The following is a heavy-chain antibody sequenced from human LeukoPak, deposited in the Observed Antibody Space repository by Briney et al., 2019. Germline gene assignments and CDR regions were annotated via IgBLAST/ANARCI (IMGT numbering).Heavy chain of an antibody. D-gene: IGHD3-10*01. CDR2: IKQDGSEK. Sequence: GGSLRLSCATSGFIFTNYWMTWVRQAPGKGLEWVANIKQDGSEKYYVDSVKGRFTISRDNAKNSLYLQMNSLRAEDTALYYCAKESYYYGSGSYYRGGHFDYWGQGTLVTVSS. CDR3: AKESYYYGSGSYYRGGHFDY. J-gene: IGHJ4*02. CDR1: GFIFTNYW. V-gene: IGHV3-7*03.